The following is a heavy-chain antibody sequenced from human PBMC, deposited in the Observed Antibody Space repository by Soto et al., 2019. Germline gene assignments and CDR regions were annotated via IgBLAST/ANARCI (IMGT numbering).Heavy chain of an antibody. J-gene: IGHJ4*02. CDR1: GDSISSGDYY. D-gene: IGHD3-22*01. CDR3: ALRSMAVVPEY. CDR2: LYYGRSA. V-gene: IGHV4-61*08. Sequence: SETLSLTCTVSGDSISSGDYYWSWIRQPPGKGLECIGYLYYGRSANYNPSLKSRVTLSVDTSTNQCSLTLSSMTAADTAVYYCALRSMAVVPEYWGQGTLVTVSS.